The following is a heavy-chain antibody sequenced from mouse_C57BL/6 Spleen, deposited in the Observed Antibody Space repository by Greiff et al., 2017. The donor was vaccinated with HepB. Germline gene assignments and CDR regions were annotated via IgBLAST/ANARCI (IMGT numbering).Heavy chain of an antibody. J-gene: IGHJ4*01. CDR2: IYPGSGNT. V-gene: IGHV1-66*01. Sequence: VQLQQSGPELVKPGASVKISCKASGYSFTSYYIHWVKQRPGQGLEWIGWIYPGSGNTKYNEKFKGKATLTADTSSSTAYMQLSSLTSEDSAVYYCARAGEDYAMDYWGQGTSVTVSS. CDR1: GYSFTSYY. CDR3: ARAGEDYAMDY.